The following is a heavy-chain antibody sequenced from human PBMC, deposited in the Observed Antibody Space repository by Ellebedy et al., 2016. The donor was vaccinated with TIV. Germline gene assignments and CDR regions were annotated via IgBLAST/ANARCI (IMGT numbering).Heavy chain of an antibody. Sequence: GESLKISCAASGFTFNSYVMSWVRQAPGKGLEWVSAISGSAGSTYYADSVKGRFTISRENSKNTLFLQMNSLRAEDTAVYYCAKDGRGTNPGHFDYWGQGTLVTVSS. CDR1: GFTFNSYV. D-gene: IGHD2-8*01. CDR2: ISGSAGST. J-gene: IGHJ4*02. CDR3: AKDGRGTNPGHFDY. V-gene: IGHV3-23*01.